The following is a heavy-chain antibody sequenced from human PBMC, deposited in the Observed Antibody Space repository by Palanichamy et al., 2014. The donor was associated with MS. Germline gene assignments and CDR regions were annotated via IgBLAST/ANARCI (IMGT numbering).Heavy chain of an antibody. CDR1: GFTVSSHY. CDR3: ASNLAEWWLAGGSLLY. V-gene: IGHV3-53*01. Sequence: DVQLVESGGDLIQPGGSLRLSCAASGFTVSSHYMSWVRQAPGKGLEWVSLIYSGGAAYYADSVKGRFTISRDNSKNTLYLHMNSLRVEDTAVYYCASNLAEWWLAGGSLLYWGQGTLVTVSS. J-gene: IGHJ4*02. CDR2: IYSGGAA. D-gene: IGHD3-16*01.